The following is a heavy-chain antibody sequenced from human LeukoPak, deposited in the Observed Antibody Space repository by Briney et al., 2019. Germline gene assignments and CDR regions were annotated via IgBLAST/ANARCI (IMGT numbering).Heavy chain of an antibody. D-gene: IGHD3-3*01. CDR1: GGSISSYY. CDR3: ARLGFWSADYHYYGMDV. J-gene: IGHJ6*02. Sequence: SETLSLTCTVSGGSISSYYWSWIRQPPGKGLEWIGYIYYSGSTNYNPSLKSRVTISVDTSKNQFSLKLSSVTAADTAVYYCARLGFWSADYHYYGMDVWGQGTTVTVSS. CDR2: IYYSGST. V-gene: IGHV4-59*08.